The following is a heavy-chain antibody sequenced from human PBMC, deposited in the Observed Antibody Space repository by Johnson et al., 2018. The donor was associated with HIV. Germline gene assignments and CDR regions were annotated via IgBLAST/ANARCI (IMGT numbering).Heavy chain of an antibody. CDR1: GFTFSNAW. Sequence: VQLVESGGGLVKPGGSLRLSCAASGFTFSNAWMSWARQAPGKGLEWVGRIKSKTDGGTTDYAAPVKGRFTISRDDSKNTLYLQMNSLKTEDTAVYYCITDPPLEWLPLPFDIWGLGTMVTVSS. J-gene: IGHJ3*02. CDR2: IKSKTDGGTT. CDR3: ITDPPLEWLPLPFDI. V-gene: IGHV3-15*01. D-gene: IGHD3-3*01.